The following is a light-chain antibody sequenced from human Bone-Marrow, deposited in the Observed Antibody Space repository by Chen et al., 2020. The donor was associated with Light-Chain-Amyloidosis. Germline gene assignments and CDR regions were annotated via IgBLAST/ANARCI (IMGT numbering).Light chain of an antibody. V-gene: IGKV4-1*01. CDR2: WAS. J-gene: IGKJ3*01. Sequence: DIVMTQSPDSLAVSLGVRATINCRSSQSLLYTASNKNYLAWYQQKPGQPPKLLIYWASTRESGVPDRFSGSGSGTDFTLSISSLQAEDVAVYYCQQYYDTPFTFGPGTKVDI. CDR3: QQYYDTPFT. CDR1: QSLLYTASNKNY.